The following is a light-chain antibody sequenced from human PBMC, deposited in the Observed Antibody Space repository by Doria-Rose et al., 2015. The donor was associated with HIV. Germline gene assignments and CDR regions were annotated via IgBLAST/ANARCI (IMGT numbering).Light chain of an antibody. V-gene: IGKV3-20*01. J-gene: IGKJ1*01. Sequence: TQSPGTLSLSPGERATLSCRASQNFSSTYLAWYQQKPGQAPSLLIYDGSTRATGIPDRFSASGSGTDFTPTINRLEPEDFALYYCHQYGTSWTFGQGTKVEI. CDR2: DGS. CDR1: QNFSSTY. CDR3: HQYGTSWT.